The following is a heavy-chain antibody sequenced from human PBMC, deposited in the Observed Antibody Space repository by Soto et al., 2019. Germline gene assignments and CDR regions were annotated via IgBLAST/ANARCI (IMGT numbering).Heavy chain of an antibody. CDR3: ARVYDSSGYYPNFDY. V-gene: IGHV1-69*01. CDR2: IIPIFGTA. J-gene: IGHJ4*02. D-gene: IGHD3-22*01. Sequence: QVQLVQSGAEVKKPGSSVKVSCKASGGTFSSYAISWVRQAPGQGLEWMGGIIPIFGTANYAKKFQGRVMITADESTSTAYMELSSLRSEDTAVYYCARVYDSSGYYPNFDYWGQGTLVTVSS. CDR1: GGTFSSYA.